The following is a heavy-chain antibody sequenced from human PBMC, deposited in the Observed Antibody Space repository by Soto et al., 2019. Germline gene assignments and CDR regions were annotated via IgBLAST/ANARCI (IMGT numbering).Heavy chain of an antibody. CDR2: IWYDGSNK. J-gene: IGHJ6*02. Sequence: GESLRLSCAASGFTFSSYGMHWVRQAPGKGLEWVAVIWYDGSNKYYADSVKGRFTISRDNSKNTLFLQMNSLRAEDTAVYYCARDITIVLGVIRIGYSGMDLWAQRSTVTVSS. CDR1: GFTFSSYG. CDR3: ARDITIVLGVIRIGYSGMDL. D-gene: IGHD3-10*01. V-gene: IGHV3-33*01.